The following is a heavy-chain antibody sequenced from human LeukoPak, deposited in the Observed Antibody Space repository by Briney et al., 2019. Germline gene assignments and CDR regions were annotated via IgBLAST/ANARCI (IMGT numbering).Heavy chain of an antibody. D-gene: IGHD2-15*01. Sequence: GGSLRLSCTVSGFTVSSNSMSWVRQAPGKGLEWVSFIYSDNTHYSDSVKGRFTISRDNSKNTLCLQMNSLRAEDTAVYYCARRAGAYSHPYDYWGQGTLVTVSS. V-gene: IGHV3-53*01. CDR3: ARRAGAYSHPYDY. CDR2: IYSDNT. CDR1: GFTVSSNS. J-gene: IGHJ4*02.